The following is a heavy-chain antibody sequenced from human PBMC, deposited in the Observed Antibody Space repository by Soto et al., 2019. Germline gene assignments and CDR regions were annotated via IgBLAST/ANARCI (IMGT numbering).Heavy chain of an antibody. Sequence: GGSLRLSCRVSGFTFNNSGMHWVRQAPGKGPEWMAVISYDGSDKYYADSVKGRVIISRDNSKNTLNLEMNSLRAEDTAIYYCVKDRVPGAYGNYYGMDVWGQGTTVTVS. CDR1: GFTFNNSG. CDR3: VKDRVPGAYGNYYGMDV. D-gene: IGHD5-12*01. CDR2: ISYDGSDK. V-gene: IGHV3-30*18. J-gene: IGHJ6*02.